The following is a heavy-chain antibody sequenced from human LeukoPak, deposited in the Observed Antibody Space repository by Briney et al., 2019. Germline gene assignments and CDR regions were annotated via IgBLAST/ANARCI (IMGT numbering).Heavy chain of an antibody. CDR3: ARGRSNYYGMDV. V-gene: IGHV4-61*01. J-gene: IGHJ6*02. Sequence: SETLSLTCTVSGGSISSGSYYWNWIRRPPGKGLEWIGYIYYNGNTNYSPSPKSRVTMSVDTSKNLFSLKVSSVTAADTAVYYCARGRSNYYGMDVWGQGTTVTVSS. CDR1: GGSISSGSYY. CDR2: IYYNGNT. D-gene: IGHD1-26*01.